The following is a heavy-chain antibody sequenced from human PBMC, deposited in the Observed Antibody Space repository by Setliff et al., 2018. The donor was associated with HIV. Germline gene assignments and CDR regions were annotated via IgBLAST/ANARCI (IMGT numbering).Heavy chain of an antibody. CDR1: GFTFNTYA. J-gene: IGHJ5*02. CDR2: ISGSGSGT. Sequence: GGSLRLSCAASGFTFNTYAMSWVRQAPGKGLGWVSVISGSGSGTFYADSVKGRFTISRDNSKDTLYPQMNDLRAEDTALYYCGKDYTRTFWEYNWYDLWGQGTQVTVSS. CDR3: GKDYTRTFWEYNWYDL. D-gene: IGHD3-3*01. V-gene: IGHV3-23*01.